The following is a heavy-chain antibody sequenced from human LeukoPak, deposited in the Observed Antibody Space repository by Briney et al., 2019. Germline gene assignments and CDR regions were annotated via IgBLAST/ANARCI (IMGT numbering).Heavy chain of an antibody. V-gene: IGHV5-51*01. CDR3: ARQGVYYSDSSAFYY. D-gene: IGHD3-22*01. CDR2: IYPGDSGT. Sequence: GESLKISCKGSGYRFTNYWIGWVRQKPGKGLELMGSIYPGDSGTRFSPSFQGQVTISADKSMTTAYLQWSSLKASDTAMYYCARQGVYYSDSSAFYYWGQGTLVSVSS. CDR1: GYRFTNYW. J-gene: IGHJ4*02.